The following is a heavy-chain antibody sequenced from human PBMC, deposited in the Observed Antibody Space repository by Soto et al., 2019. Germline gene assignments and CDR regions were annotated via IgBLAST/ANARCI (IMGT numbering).Heavy chain of an antibody. CDR3: ARRRIFGVVIKYYFDY. D-gene: IGHD3-3*01. V-gene: IGHV1-69*13. Sequence: SVKVSCKASGGTFSSYAISWVRQAPGQGLEWMGGIIPIFGTANYAQKFQDRVTITADESTSTSYMELSSLRSEDTAVYYCARRRIFGVVIKYYFDYRGQGTLVTVSS. CDR2: IIPIFGTA. J-gene: IGHJ4*02. CDR1: GGTFSSYA.